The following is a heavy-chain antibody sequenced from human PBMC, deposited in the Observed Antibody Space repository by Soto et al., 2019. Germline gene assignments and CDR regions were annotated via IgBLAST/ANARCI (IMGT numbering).Heavy chain of an antibody. CDR1: GFGFSGYW. CDR2: ISVDGTDT. D-gene: IGHD3-22*01. V-gene: IGHV3-74*01. J-gene: IGHJ3*01. CDR3: TRVWNSGYYSYSAFDV. Sequence: DVQLVESGGGSVQPGGSLRLSCVASGFGFSGYWMHWVRQVPGRGLVWVSRISVDGTDTSYADSVGGRFTISRDNAKNTVYLQMNSLRVEDTAVYYCTRVWNSGYYSYSAFDVWGQGTMVSVSP.